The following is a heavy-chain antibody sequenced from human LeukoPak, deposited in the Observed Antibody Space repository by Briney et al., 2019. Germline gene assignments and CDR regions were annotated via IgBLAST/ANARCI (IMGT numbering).Heavy chain of an antibody. CDR2: ISWNSGNI. Sequence: QTGGSLRLSCVASGFTFDDYAMHWVRQAPGKGLDWVSGISWNSGNIDYGDSVKGRFTISRDNAKNSLYLQMNSLRAEDTAVYYCAKDRTPLRLGQLSPWGQGTLVTVSS. J-gene: IGHJ5*02. D-gene: IGHD3-16*02. CDR1: GFTFDDYA. V-gene: IGHV3-9*01. CDR3: AKDRTPLRLGQLSP.